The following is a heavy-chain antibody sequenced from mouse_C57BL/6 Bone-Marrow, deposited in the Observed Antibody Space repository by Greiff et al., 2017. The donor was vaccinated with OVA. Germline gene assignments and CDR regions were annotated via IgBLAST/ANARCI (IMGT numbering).Heavy chain of an antibody. J-gene: IGHJ2*01. CDR3: ARREAYYDFDY. V-gene: IGHV1-64*01. CDR2: IHPNSGST. CDR1: GYTFTSYW. D-gene: IGHD2-4*01. Sequence: QVQLKQPGAELVKPGASVKLSCKASGYTFTSYWMHWVKQRPGQGLEWIGMIHPNSGSTNYNEKFKSKATLTVDKSSSTAYMQLSSLTSEDSAVYDCARREAYYDFDYWGQGTTLTVSS.